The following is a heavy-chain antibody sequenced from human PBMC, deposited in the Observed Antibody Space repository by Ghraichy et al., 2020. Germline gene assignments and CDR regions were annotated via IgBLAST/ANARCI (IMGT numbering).Heavy chain of an antibody. CDR1: GFTVSSYS. J-gene: IGHJ6*02. CDR3: AGCRWAGPGPKYAMDV. D-gene: IGHD2-8*01. V-gene: IGHV3-23*01. Sequence: GGSLRLSCVASGFTVSSYSMTWVRQAPGKGLEWVSAISGGGSSTYYADSVKGRFTTSRDSSKNTLYLQMNSLRAEDAAVYYCAGCRWAGPGPKYAMDVWGQGTTVTVSS. CDR2: ISGGGSST.